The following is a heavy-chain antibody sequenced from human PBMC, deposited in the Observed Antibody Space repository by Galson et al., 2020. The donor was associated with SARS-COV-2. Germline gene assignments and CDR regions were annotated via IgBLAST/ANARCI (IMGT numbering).Heavy chain of an antibody. J-gene: IGHJ4*02. V-gene: IGHV3-48*04. D-gene: IGHD1-1*01. CDR3: ARERLEY. CDR2: IRSSSGTI. Sequence: GECLKISCAASGFTFSSYTMNWVRQAPVKGLELVAYIRSSSGTIYYADSVKGRFTISRDNAKNSLYLQLNSLRVEDTAVYYCARERLEYWGQGTLVTVSS. CDR1: GFTFSSYT.